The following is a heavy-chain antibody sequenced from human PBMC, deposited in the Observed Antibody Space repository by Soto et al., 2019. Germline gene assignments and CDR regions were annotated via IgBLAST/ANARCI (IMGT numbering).Heavy chain of an antibody. J-gene: IGHJ4*02. V-gene: IGHV3-33*01. CDR3: ARDSGWYN. CDR2: IWYDGSNK. D-gene: IGHD6-19*01. Sequence: QVQLVESGGGVVQPGRSLRLSCAASGLTFSSYGMHWVRQAPGKGRGGVAVIWYDGSNKYYADSVKGRFTISRDNSKNTLYLQMNSLRAEDTAVYYCARDSGWYNWGQGTLVTVSS. CDR1: GLTFSSYG.